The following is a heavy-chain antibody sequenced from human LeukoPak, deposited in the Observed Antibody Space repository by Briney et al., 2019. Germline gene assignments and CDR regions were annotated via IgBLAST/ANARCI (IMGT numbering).Heavy chain of an antibody. V-gene: IGHV4-59*08. J-gene: IGHJ4*02. CDR2: IYYSGST. CDR1: GDSISSYY. CDR3: ARLASGSYGPLTPFDY. Sequence: SETLSLTCTVSGDSISSYYWNWIRQPPGKGLEWIGYIYYSGSTNYNPSLKSRVTISVDTSKKQFSLKLTSVTAADTAVYYSARLASGSYGPLTPFDYWGQGTLVTVSS. D-gene: IGHD1-26*01.